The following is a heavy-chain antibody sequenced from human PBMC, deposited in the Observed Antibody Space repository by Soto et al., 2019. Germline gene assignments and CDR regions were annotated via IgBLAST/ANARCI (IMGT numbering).Heavy chain of an antibody. J-gene: IGHJ6*02. V-gene: IGHV3-33*01. CDR1: GFTLSGYG. CDR3: ARDRDYSGMDV. CDR2: LWHDGVYQ. D-gene: IGHD3-10*01. Sequence: QVQLVESGGGVVQPGRSLRLSCAASGFTLSGYGMHWVRQAPGKGLEWVAVLWHDGVYQNYADSVKGRFAISRDNSKNTLSLQMNSLGAEDTAVYYCARDRDYSGMDVWGQGTTVTVSS.